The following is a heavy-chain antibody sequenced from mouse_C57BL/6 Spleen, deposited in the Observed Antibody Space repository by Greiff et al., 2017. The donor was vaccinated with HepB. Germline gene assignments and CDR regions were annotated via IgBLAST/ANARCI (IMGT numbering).Heavy chain of an antibody. CDR2: IDPSDSYT. J-gene: IGHJ1*03. D-gene: IGHD2-5*01. CDR1: GYTFTSYW. CDR3: ARSYYSSHWYFDV. V-gene: IGHV1-50*01. Sequence: QVQLQQPGAELVKPGASVKLSCKASGYTFTSYWMQWVKQRPGQGLEWIGEIDPSDSYTNYNQKFKGKATLTVDTSSSTAYMQLSSLTSEDSAVYYCARSYYSSHWYFDVWGTGTTVTVSS.